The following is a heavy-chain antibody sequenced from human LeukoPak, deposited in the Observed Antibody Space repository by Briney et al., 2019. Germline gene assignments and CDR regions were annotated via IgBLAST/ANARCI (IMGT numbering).Heavy chain of an antibody. D-gene: IGHD5-12*01. CDR3: ARVWGGYTGYDSPNFDY. V-gene: IGHV4-59*01. J-gene: IGHJ4*02. Sequence: PSETLSLTCTVSGGSISSYYWSWIRQPPGKGLEWIGYIYYSGSTNYNPSLKSRVTISVDRSQNQFSLKVNSVTAADTAVYYCARVWGGYTGYDSPNFDYWGQGTLVTVSS. CDR2: IYYSGST. CDR1: GGSISSYY.